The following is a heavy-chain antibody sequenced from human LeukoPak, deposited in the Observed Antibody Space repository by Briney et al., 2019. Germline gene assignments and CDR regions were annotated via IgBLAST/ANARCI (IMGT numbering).Heavy chain of an antibody. CDR3: ARRTPYGSGSYTAPYYYYYGMDV. CDR1: GGSFSGYC. D-gene: IGHD3-10*01. J-gene: IGHJ6*02. Sequence: SETLSLTCAVYGGSFSGYCWSWIRQPPGKGLEWIGEINHSGSTNYNPSLKSRVTISVDTSKNQFSLKLSSVTAADTAVYYCARRTPYGSGSYTAPYYYYYGMDVWGQGTTVTVSS. CDR2: INHSGST. V-gene: IGHV4-34*01.